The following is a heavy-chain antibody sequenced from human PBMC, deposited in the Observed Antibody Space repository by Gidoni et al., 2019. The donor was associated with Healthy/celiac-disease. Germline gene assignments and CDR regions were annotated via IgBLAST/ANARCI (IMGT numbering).Heavy chain of an antibody. CDR3: ASRIRYFDWLEPLPPTDYGMDV. CDR1: GFTFSTYV. J-gene: IGHJ6*02. D-gene: IGHD3-9*01. CDR2: ISSSDSTI. Sequence: VDPVASGGGLVQPGGSLRLSCAASGFTFSTYVPTWVRQAPGKRLEWVSYISSSDSTIYYEDSVKGRLTSARYKDKNSMYLQMNSRRAEDTAVYYCASRIRYFDWLEPLPPTDYGMDVWGQGTTVTVSS. V-gene: IGHV3-48*03.